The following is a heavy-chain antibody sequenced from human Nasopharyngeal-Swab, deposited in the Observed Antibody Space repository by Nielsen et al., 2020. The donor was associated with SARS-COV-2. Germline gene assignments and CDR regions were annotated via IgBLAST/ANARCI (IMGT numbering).Heavy chain of an antibody. V-gene: IGHV3-23*01. J-gene: IGHJ6*02. CDR1: GFTFSSYA. D-gene: IGHD1-26*01. CDR2: ISGSGGTT. Sequence: GEYLKISCAASGFTFSSYAMSWVRQAPGKGLEWVSAISGSGGTTYYADSVKGRFTISRDNSKKTRYLQMNSLRAEDTAVYYCSKDLGAKTYYYYGMDVWGQGTTVTVSS. CDR3: SKDLGAKTYYYYGMDV.